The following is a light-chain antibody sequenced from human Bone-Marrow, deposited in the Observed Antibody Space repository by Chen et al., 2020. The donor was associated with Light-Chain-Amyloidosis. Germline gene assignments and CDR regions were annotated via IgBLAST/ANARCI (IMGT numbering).Light chain of an antibody. CDR3: SSYTTSGTHV. V-gene: IGLV2-14*03. CDR2: DVS. Sequence: QSSLTLPASVSGSPGWSITISCSVTSSDVGTYNFVSWYQHHPGKAPKVLIYDVSNRPSGVSNRFSGSKSGNTASLTISGLQAEDEADYYCSSYTTSGTHVFGTGTKVTVL. J-gene: IGLJ1*01. CDR1: SSDVGTYNF.